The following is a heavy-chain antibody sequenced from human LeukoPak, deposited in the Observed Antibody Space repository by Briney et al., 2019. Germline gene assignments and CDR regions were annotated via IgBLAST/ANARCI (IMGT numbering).Heavy chain of an antibody. CDR2: IIPIFGTA. CDR1: GGTFSSYA. CDR3: ARGYCSSTSCHRGYYGMDV. V-gene: IGHV1-69*06. J-gene: IGHJ6*04. Sequence: ASVKVSCKASGGTFSSYATSWVRQAPGQGLEWMGGIIPIFGTANYAQKFQGRVTITADKSTSTAYMELSSLRSEDTAVYYCARGYCSSTSCHRGYYGMDVWGKGTTVTVSS. D-gene: IGHD2-2*01.